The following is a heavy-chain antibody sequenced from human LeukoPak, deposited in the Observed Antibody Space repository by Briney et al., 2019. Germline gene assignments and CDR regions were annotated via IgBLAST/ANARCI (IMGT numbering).Heavy chain of an antibody. Sequence: GGSLRLSCAASGFTFSSYAMHWVRQAPGKGLEYVSAISSNGGSTYYVNSVKGRFTISRDNSKNTLYLQMGSLRAEDMAVYYCARVGHSYYYYYMDVWGKGTTVTVSS. D-gene: IGHD3-16*01. CDR3: ARVGHSYYYYYMDV. J-gene: IGHJ6*03. CDR1: GFTFSSYA. V-gene: IGHV3-64*01. CDR2: ISSNGGST.